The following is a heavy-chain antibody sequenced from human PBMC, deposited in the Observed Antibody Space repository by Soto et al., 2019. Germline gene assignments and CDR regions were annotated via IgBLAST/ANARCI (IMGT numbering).Heavy chain of an antibody. V-gene: IGHV3-30*18. Sequence: QVQLVESGGGVVQPGRSLRLSCAASGFMFSGFGMHWVAQAPGRGQRGGEGISKDGSKKYYADSVKGRFTISRDNSKKTLYLQMNSLRAEDTAVYYCANPSGYYFGLGSHDEASDMWGQGTGVTVFS. CDR2: ISKDGSKK. D-gene: IGHD3-10*01. J-gene: IGHJ3*02. CDR3: ANPSGYYFGLGSHDEASDM. CDR1: GFMFSGFG.